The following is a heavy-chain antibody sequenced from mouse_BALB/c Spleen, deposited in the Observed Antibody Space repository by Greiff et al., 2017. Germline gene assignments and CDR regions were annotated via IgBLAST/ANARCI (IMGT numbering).Heavy chain of an antibody. Sequence: QVQLQQSGAELMKPGASVKISCKATGYTFSSYWIEWVKQRPGHGLEWIGEILPGSGSTNYNEKFKGKATFTADTSSNTAYMQLSSLTSEDSAVYYCARSRGNYGSSWFAYWGQGTLVTVSA. V-gene: IGHV1-9*01. CDR1: GYTFSSYW. J-gene: IGHJ3*01. CDR3: ARSRGNYGSSWFAY. D-gene: IGHD1-1*01. CDR2: ILPGSGST.